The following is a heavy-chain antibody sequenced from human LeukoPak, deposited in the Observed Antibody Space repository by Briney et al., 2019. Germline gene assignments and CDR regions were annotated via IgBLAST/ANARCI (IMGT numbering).Heavy chain of an antibody. Sequence: QPGGSLRLSCAASGFTFSGFEMNWVRQAPGKGLEWFSYSSSSGSTIYYADSVKGRFTVSRDNAKNSLYLQMNSLRAEDTAVYYCARDPGHCSSTSCYKFFDYWGQGTLVTVSS. CDR2: SSSSGSTI. J-gene: IGHJ4*02. V-gene: IGHV3-48*03. CDR3: ARDPGHCSSTSCYKFFDY. CDR1: GFTFSGFE. D-gene: IGHD2-2*02.